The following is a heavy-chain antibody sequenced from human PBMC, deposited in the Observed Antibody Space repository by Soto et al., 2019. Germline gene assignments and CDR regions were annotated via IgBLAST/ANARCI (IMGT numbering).Heavy chain of an antibody. CDR1: GFPFSTYA. D-gene: IGHD6-13*01. Sequence: EVQLSESGGGLVLPGGSLRLSCAASGFPFSTYAMTWVRQAPGRGLEWVSSISVTGGDTYYADSVKGRFTISRDNSNNTLLLQMNSLRAEDTAVYYCAKVGSSCNAFDIWGQGTMVTVSS. CDR2: ISVTGGDT. V-gene: IGHV3-23*01. J-gene: IGHJ3*02. CDR3: AKVGSSCNAFDI.